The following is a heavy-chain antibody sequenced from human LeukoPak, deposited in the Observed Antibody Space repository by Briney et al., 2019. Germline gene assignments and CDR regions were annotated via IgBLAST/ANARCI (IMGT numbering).Heavy chain of an antibody. V-gene: IGHV1-69*06. Sequence: SVKVSCKASGGTFSSYAISWVRQAPEQGLEWMGGIIPIFGTANYAQKFQGRVTITADKSTSTAYMELSSLRSEDTAVYYCARVSPSPTVSTNGMDVWGKGTTVTVSS. CDR1: GGTFSSYA. CDR3: ARVSPSPTVSTNGMDV. J-gene: IGHJ6*04. D-gene: IGHD4-17*01. CDR2: IIPIFGTA.